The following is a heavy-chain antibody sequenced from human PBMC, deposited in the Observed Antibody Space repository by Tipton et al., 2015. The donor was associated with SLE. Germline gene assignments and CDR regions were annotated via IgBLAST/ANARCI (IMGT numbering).Heavy chain of an antibody. Sequence: SLRLSCAASEFTFSTYAMSWVRQAPGKGLEWVSSITGNGANTYYAASVKGRFTISRDKSENTLDLQMNSLRVEDTAVYYCAKTWAVTTRRYFDYWGQGTLVTVSS. D-gene: IGHD4-17*01. CDR1: EFTFSTYA. J-gene: IGHJ4*02. V-gene: IGHV3-23*01. CDR2: ITGNGANT. CDR3: AKTWAVTTRRYFDY.